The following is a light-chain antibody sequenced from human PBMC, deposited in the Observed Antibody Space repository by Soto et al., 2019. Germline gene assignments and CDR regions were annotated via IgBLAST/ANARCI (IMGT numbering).Light chain of an antibody. CDR1: QGISSY. CDR3: QHYKMYSPWT. CDR2: AAS. Sequence: AIRMTQSPSSLSASTGARVPITCRASQGISSYLAWYQQEPGKAPKLLIYAASTLQSGVPSRFSGSGSGTEFTLTISSLQPDDFATYYCQHYKMYSPWTFGQGTKVDIK. J-gene: IGKJ1*01. V-gene: IGKV1-8*01.